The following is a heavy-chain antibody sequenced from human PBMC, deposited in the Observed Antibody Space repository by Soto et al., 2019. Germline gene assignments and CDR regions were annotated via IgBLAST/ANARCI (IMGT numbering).Heavy chain of an antibody. J-gene: IGHJ6*02. Sequence: QVQLVQSGAEVKKPGSSVKVSCKASGGTFSSFAISWVRQAPGQGLEWMGGTIPIFGTANYAQKLQSRVTITADKSTSTAYMELSSLRSEDTAVYYCARVRIFAGDYYYGMDVWGQGTTVTVSS. CDR2: TIPIFGTA. CDR3: ARVRIFAGDYYYGMDV. V-gene: IGHV1-69*06. D-gene: IGHD3-3*01. CDR1: GGTFSSFA.